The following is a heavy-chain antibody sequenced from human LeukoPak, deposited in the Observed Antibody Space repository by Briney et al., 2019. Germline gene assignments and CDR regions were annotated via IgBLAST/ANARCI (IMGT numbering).Heavy chain of an antibody. CDR1: GGSISSSSYY. V-gene: IGHV4-39*07. Sequence: SETLSLTCTVSGGSISSSSYYWGWIRQPPGKGLEWIGSIYYSGSTYYNPSLKSRVTISVDTSKNQFSLKLSSVTAADTAVYYCARGPGYLVPAAIGWFDPWGQGTLVTVSS. J-gene: IGHJ5*02. CDR2: IYYSGST. CDR3: ARGPGYLVPAAIGWFDP. D-gene: IGHD2-2*01.